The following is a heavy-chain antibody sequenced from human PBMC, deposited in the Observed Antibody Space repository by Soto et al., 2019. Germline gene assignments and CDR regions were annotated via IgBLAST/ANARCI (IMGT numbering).Heavy chain of an antibody. Sequence: QVQLVESGGGVVQPGRSLRLSCAASGFTFSSYGMHWVRQAPGKGLEWVAVISYDGSNKYYADSVKGRFTISRDNSKNTLYLQMNNLRAEDTAVYYCAKWGHVDTAMVTRVDDAFDIWGQGTMVTVSS. CDR1: GFTFSSYG. CDR3: AKWGHVDTAMVTRVDDAFDI. CDR2: ISYDGSNK. J-gene: IGHJ3*02. V-gene: IGHV3-30*18. D-gene: IGHD5-18*01.